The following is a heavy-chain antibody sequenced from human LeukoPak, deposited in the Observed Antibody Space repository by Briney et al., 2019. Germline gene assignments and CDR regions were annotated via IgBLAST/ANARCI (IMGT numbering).Heavy chain of an antibody. Sequence: GGSLRLSCAASGFTFSSYEMSWIRQAPGKGLEWLSYITTSGCTIYYADSVKGRFTVSRDNAKNSLYLQMNSLRAEDTAVYYCARWIYGSGSKRYFDSWGQGTLVTVSS. CDR1: GFTFSSYE. CDR2: ITTSGCTI. V-gene: IGHV3-48*03. D-gene: IGHD3-10*01. CDR3: ARWIYGSGSKRYFDS. J-gene: IGHJ4*02.